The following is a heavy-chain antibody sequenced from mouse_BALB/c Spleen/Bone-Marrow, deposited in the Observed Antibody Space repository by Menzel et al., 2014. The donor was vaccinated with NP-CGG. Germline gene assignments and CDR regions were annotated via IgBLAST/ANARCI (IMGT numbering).Heavy chain of an antibody. D-gene: IGHD2-3*01. CDR3: ARLGYYGGFAY. CDR1: GFDFSGFW. V-gene: IGHV4-1*02. CDR2: INPDSSTI. J-gene: IGHJ3*01. Sequence: EVMLVESGGGLVQPGGSLKLSCPASGFDFSGFWMGWVRQAPGKGLEWIGEINPDSSTINYTPSLKDRFIISRDNAKNTLYLQMSKVRSEDTALYYCARLGYYGGFAYWGQGTLVTVSA.